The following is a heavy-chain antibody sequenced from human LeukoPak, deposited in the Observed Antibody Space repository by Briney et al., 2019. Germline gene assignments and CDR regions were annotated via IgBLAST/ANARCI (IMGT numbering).Heavy chain of an antibody. CDR3: ARHTYSGYDLAY. V-gene: IGHV4-39*01. J-gene: IGHJ4*02. CDR2: ISYSGST. Sequence: PSETLSLTCTVSGGSIRSSPHYWGWIRQPPGKRLEWIGSISYSGSTYYNPSLKSRVTISVDTSKNQFSLKLTSVTAADTAVYYCARHTYSGYDLAYWGQGTLVTVSS. CDR1: GGSIRSSPHY. D-gene: IGHD5-12*01.